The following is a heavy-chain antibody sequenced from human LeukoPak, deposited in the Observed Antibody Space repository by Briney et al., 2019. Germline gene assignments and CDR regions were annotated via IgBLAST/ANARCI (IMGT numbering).Heavy chain of an antibody. V-gene: IGHV1-18*04. CDR3: ARGPQGVTANPFDY. D-gene: IGHD2-21*02. Sequence: ASVTVSCKASGYTFTGYYMHWVRQAPGQGLEWMGWISAYNGNTNYAQKLQGRVTMTTDTSTSTAYMELRSLRSDDTAVYYCARGPQGVTANPFDYWGQGALVTVSS. CDR1: GYTFTGYY. J-gene: IGHJ4*02. CDR2: ISAYNGNT.